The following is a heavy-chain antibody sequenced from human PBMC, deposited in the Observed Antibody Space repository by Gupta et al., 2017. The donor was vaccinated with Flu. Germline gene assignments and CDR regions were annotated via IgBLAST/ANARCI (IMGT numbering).Heavy chain of an antibody. CDR2: ISSSSSTI. V-gene: IGHV3-48*02. CDR3: ARGRDGSPRGSDY. Sequence: EVQLVESGGGLVQPGGSLRLYCAASGFTFSSYSMNWVRQAPGKGLEWVSYISSSSSTIYYADSVKGRFTISRDNAKNSLYLQMNSLRDEDTAVYYCARGRDGSPRGSDYWGQGTLVTVSS. D-gene: IGHD5-24*01. J-gene: IGHJ4*02. CDR1: GFTFSSYS.